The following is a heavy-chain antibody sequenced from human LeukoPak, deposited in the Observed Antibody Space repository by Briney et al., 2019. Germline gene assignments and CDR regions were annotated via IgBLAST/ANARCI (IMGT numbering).Heavy chain of an antibody. J-gene: IGHJ3*02. V-gene: IGHV1-2*02. CDR1: GYTFTGYY. D-gene: IGHD3-22*01. Sequence: ASVKVSCKASGYTFTGYYMHWVRQAPGQGLEWMGWINPNSGGTNCAQKFQGRVTMTRDTSISTAYMELSRLRSDDTAVYYCARESYYYDSSGYRDAFDIWGQGTMVTVSS. CDR3: ARESYYYDSSGYRDAFDI. CDR2: INPNSGGT.